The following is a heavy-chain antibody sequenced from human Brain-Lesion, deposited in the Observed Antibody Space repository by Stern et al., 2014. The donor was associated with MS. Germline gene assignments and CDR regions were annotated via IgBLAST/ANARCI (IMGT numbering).Heavy chain of an antibody. CDR2: FPPMGSP. V-gene: IGHV4-61*02. D-gene: IGHD5-12*01. CDR3: ASGYRLFDN. J-gene: IGHJ4*02. Sequence: MQLVESGPGLVKPSQTLSLTCTVSGGSISSGSDYWSWIRQSAGKGVEWMGLFPPMGSPFYTPSLKGGLVMFLNPPKNESSRIPTFGSAADTALYFCASGYRLFDNWGQGILVTVSS. CDR1: GGSISSGSDY.